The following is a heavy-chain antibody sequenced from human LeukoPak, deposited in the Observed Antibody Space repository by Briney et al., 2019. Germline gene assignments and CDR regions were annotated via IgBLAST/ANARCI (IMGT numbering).Heavy chain of an antibody. CDR3: ARLAGGYSPNWFDP. CDR2: VYYSGST. Sequence: TSETLSLTCTVSGGSITSSSYYWGWIRQPPGKGLEWIGIVYYSGSTYYNSSLKSRVTLSVDTSKNQFSLKLSSVTAADTAVYYCARLAGGYSPNWFDPWGQGTLVTVSS. D-gene: IGHD3-22*01. CDR1: GGSITSSSYY. J-gene: IGHJ5*02. V-gene: IGHV4-39*01.